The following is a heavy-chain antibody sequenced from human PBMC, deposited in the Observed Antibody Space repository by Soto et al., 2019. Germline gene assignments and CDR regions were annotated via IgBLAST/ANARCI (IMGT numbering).Heavy chain of an antibody. V-gene: IGHV4-39*07. Sequence: SETLSLTCTVPGGSISRGSYYWGWIRQPPGKGLEWIGSINYSGSTNYNPSLKSRVTISVDTSKNQFSLKLSSVTAADTAVYYCARGGKESLVRGATTYYYGMDVWGQGTTVTVSS. J-gene: IGHJ6*02. D-gene: IGHD3-10*01. CDR2: INYSGST. CDR3: ARGGKESLVRGATTYYYGMDV. CDR1: GGSISRGSYY.